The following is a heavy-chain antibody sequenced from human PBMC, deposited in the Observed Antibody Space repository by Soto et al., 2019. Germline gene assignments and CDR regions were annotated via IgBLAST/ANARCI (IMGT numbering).Heavy chain of an antibody. Sequence: QVQLQESGPGLVKPSQTLSLTCTVSGGSISSGGYYWSWIRQHPGKGLEWIGYIYYSGSTYYNPYTKSRVTLSVDTSKNQFSLKLSSVTAADTAVYYCARDLRYFDWPPPRPPRDDAFDIWGQGTMVTVSS. J-gene: IGHJ3*02. CDR3: ARDLRYFDWPPPRPPRDDAFDI. CDR2: IYYSGST. V-gene: IGHV4-31*03. D-gene: IGHD3-9*01. CDR1: GGSISSGGYY.